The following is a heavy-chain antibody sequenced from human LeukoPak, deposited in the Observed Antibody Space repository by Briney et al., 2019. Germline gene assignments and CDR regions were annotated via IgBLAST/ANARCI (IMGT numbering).Heavy chain of an antibody. CDR1: GFTFSSYG. V-gene: IGHV3-33*01. Sequence: GGALRLSCAASGFTFSSYGMHWVRQAPGKGLEWVAVLWYDGSNKYYADSVKGRFTISRDNSKNTLYLQMNSLRAEDTAVYYCARDYGIFGGYYYYGMDVWGQGTTVTVSS. CDR2: LWYDGSNK. D-gene: IGHD3-3*01. CDR3: ARDYGIFGGYYYYGMDV. J-gene: IGHJ6*02.